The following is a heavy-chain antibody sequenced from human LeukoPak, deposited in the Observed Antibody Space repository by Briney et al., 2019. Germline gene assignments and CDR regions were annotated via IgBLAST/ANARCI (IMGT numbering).Heavy chain of an antibody. V-gene: IGHV1-69*04. CDR2: IIPILGIA. D-gene: IGHD6-13*01. Sequence: ASVKVSCKASGGTFSSYAISWVRQAPGQGLEWMGRIIPILGIANYAQKFQGRVTITADKSTSTAYMELSSLRSEDTAVYYCASDQTAAGTIDYWGQGTLVTVSS. J-gene: IGHJ4*02. CDR3: ASDQTAAGTIDY. CDR1: GGTFSSYA.